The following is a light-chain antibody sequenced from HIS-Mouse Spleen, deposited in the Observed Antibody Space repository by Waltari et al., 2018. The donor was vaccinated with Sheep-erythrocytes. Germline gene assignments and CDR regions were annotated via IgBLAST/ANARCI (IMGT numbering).Light chain of an antibody. J-gene: IGLJ1*01. Sequence: HSALTQPRSVSGSPGHSVTIPCTGTSSHVGGSNYVSWYQQHPGKAPKLMIYDVSKRPSGVPDRFSGSKSGNTASLTISGLQAEDEADYYCCSYAGSYNHVFATGTKVTVL. V-gene: IGLV2-11*01. CDR2: DVS. CDR3: CSYAGSYNHV. CDR1: SSHVGGSNY.